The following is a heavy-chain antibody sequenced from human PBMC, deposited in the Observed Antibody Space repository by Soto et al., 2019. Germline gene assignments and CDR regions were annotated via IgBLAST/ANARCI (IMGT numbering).Heavy chain of an antibody. CDR2: ISYDGSNK. CDR3: AKVFLPFGELSVPRAPATVPPIMDV. J-gene: IGHJ6*02. V-gene: IGHV3-30*18. D-gene: IGHD3-10*01. CDR1: GFTFSSYG. Sequence: GESLKISCAASGFTFSSYGMHWVRQAPGKGLEWVAVISYDGSNKYYADSVKGRFTISRDNSKNTLYLQMNSLRAEDTAVYYCAKVFLPFGELSVPRAPATVPPIMDVWGQGTTVTVSS.